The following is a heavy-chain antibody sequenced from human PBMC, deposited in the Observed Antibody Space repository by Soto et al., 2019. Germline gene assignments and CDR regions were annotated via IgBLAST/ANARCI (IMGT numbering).Heavy chain of an antibody. CDR3: AGDYYRWASPPYEH. J-gene: IGHJ4*02. V-gene: IGHV1-69*12. Sequence: QVQLVQSGAEVKKPGSSVKVSCKASGGTFSSYAISWVRQAPGQGLEWMGGIIPIFGTANYAQKFQGRVTINADEFTSPGFMEVSRLGSGDTGVYYRAGDYYRWASPPYEHWGQGTLVTVSS. CDR2: IIPIFGTA. D-gene: IGHD3-10*01. CDR1: GGTFSSYA.